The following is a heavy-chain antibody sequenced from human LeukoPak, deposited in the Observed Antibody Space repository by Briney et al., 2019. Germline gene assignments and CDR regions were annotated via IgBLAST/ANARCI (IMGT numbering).Heavy chain of an antibody. Sequence: SETLSLTCTVSGGSLTNYYWSWIRQPPGKGLEWIGYIYYSGSTNYNPSLESRVTISVDTSKNQFSLKLTSVTAADTAVYYCARAGYCSGDSCPCDPWGQGTLVTVSS. CDR3: ARAGYCSGDSCPCDP. D-gene: IGHD2-15*01. CDR2: IYYSGST. CDR1: GGSLTNYY. V-gene: IGHV4-59*08. J-gene: IGHJ5*02.